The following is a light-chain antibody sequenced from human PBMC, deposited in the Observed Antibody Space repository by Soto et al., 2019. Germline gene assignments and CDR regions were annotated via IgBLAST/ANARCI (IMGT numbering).Light chain of an antibody. CDR1: QSVSNY. Sequence: EIVLTQSPDTLSLSPGERATLSCRASQSVSNYLAWYQQKPGQAPRLLIYDASNRATGIPVRFSGSGSGTEFTLTISSLQSEDFGVYYCQQNKDWPGTFGQGTKVDIK. CDR2: DAS. J-gene: IGKJ1*01. V-gene: IGKV3-11*01. CDR3: QQNKDWPGT.